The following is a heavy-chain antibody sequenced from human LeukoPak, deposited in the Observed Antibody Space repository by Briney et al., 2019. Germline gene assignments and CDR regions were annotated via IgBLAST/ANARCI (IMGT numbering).Heavy chain of an antibody. CDR2: ISSSGSTI. CDR1: GFTFSNYY. J-gene: IGHJ5*02. D-gene: IGHD6-13*01. CDR3: ARDLHAAVGKRFDP. V-gene: IGHV3-11*01. Sequence: GGSLRLSCAASGFTFSNYYMSWIRQAPGKGLEWVAYISSSGSTIYYADSVKGRFTISRDNAKNSLYLQMNSLRAEDTAVYYCARDLHAAVGKRFDPWGQGTLATVSS.